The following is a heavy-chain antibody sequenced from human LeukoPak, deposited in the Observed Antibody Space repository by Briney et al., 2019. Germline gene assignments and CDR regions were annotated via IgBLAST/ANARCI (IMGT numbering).Heavy chain of an antibody. D-gene: IGHD3-10*01. CDR3: ATGERMVRGDGVDY. J-gene: IGHJ4*02. V-gene: IGHV3-66*01. CDR2: IYSGGST. CDR1: GFTFSSYT. Sequence: GGSLRLSCAASGFTFSSYTMTWVRQAPGKGLEWVSVIYSGGSTYYADSVKGRFTISRDNSKNTLYLQMNSLRAEDTAVYFCATGERMVRGDGVDYWGQGTLVTVSS.